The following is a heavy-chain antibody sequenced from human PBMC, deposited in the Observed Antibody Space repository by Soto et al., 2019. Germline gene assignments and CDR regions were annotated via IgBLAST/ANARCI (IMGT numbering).Heavy chain of an antibody. J-gene: IGHJ4*02. CDR2: INSSVDST. Sequence: QVQLVQSGAEVKKPGASVKVSCNASVYTFTSYYMHWVRQAPGQGLELMVIINSSVDSTSYAQKFQGRVTMTRDTSTSTVYMELSILRSEDTAVYYCARANYYDSSGYLPFGYWGQGTLVTVSS. D-gene: IGHD3-22*01. CDR1: VYTFTSYY. CDR3: ARANYYDSSGYLPFGY. V-gene: IGHV1-46*01.